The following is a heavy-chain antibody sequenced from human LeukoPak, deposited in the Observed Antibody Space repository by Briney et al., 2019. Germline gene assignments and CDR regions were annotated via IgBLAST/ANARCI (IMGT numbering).Heavy chain of an antibody. J-gene: IGHJ3*01. CDR3: AKELTPNSDRSGFDAFEV. D-gene: IGHD3-22*01. V-gene: IGHV3-48*03. Sequence: GGSLRLSCAASGFTFSTYEMDWVRQAPGKGLEWVSYISSGGGTIYYADSVKGRFTISRDNAKKTLYLQMNSLRAEDTAVYYCAKELTPNSDRSGFDAFEVWGQGTMVTVSS. CDR2: ISSGGGTI. CDR1: GFTFSTYE.